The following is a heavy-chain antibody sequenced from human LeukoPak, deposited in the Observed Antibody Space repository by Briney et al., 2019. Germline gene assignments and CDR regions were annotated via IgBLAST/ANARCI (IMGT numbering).Heavy chain of an antibody. J-gene: IGHJ3*02. D-gene: IGHD3-22*01. Sequence: SETLSLTCTVSGGSISSSSCYWGWIRQPPGKGLEWIGSIYYSGSTYYNPSLKSRVTISVDTSKNQFSLKLSSVTAADTAVYYCASGIITMIVVVNLDAFDIWGQGTMVTVSS. CDR2: IYYSGST. V-gene: IGHV4-39*01. CDR3: ASGIITMIVVVNLDAFDI. CDR1: GGSISSSSCY.